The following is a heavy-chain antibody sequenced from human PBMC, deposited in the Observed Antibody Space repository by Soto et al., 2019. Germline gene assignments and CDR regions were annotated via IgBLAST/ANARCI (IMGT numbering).Heavy chain of an antibody. CDR1: GFTFSSSA. V-gene: IGHV3-30*03. Sequence: QVQLVESGGGVVQPGRSLRLSCAASGFTFSSSAMHWVRQAPGKGLEWVAVISYDGSNKYYAESVKGRFTISRDNSKNTLYLQMNSLRAEDTAVYYCAASDGDYADYWCQGTLVTVSS. D-gene: IGHD4-17*01. CDR2: ISYDGSNK. CDR3: AASDGDYADY. J-gene: IGHJ4*02.